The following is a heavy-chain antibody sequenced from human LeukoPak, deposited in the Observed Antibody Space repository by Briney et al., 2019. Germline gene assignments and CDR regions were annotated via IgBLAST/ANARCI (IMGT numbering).Heavy chain of an antibody. CDR2: ISGSSGLT. CDR3: ARRGESTSYGDYRFDY. Sequence: GGSLRLSCAASGFTFSNYAMSWVRQAPGRRLEWVSAISGSSGLTYYADYVKGRFTISRDNSKSTLFLQMNSLKAEDTAVYYCARRGESTSYGDYRFDYWGQGTLVTVSS. CDR1: GFTFSNYA. D-gene: IGHD4-17*01. V-gene: IGHV3-23*01. J-gene: IGHJ4*02.